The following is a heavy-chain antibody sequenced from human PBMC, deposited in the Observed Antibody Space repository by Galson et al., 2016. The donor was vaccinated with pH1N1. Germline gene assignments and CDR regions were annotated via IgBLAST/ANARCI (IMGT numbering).Heavy chain of an antibody. J-gene: IGHJ4*02. CDR1: GGSISSGGYL. D-gene: IGHD6-6*01. CDR3: ARVPRGEQLYFFDY. CDR2: IYYSGST. V-gene: IGHV4-31*03. Sequence: TLSLTCTVSGGSISSGGYLWSWIRQHPGKGLEWIGYIYYSGSTYYNPSLKSRVTISVNTSKNQFSLKLSSVTAADTAVYYCARVPRGEQLYFFDYWGQGTLVTVSS.